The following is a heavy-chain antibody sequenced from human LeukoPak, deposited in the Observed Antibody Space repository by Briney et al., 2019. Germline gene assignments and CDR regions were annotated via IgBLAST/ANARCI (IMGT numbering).Heavy chain of an antibody. CDR1: GGSISSGSYY. V-gene: IGHV4-61*02. CDR2: IYTSGST. CDR3: AAAAAGTDEFDY. Sequence: SETLSLTCTASGGSISSGSYYWSWIRQPAGKGLEWIGRIYTSGSTNYNPSLKSRVTISVDTSKNQFSLKLSSVTAADTAVYYCAAAAAGTDEFDYWGQGTLVTVSS. J-gene: IGHJ4*02. D-gene: IGHD6-13*01.